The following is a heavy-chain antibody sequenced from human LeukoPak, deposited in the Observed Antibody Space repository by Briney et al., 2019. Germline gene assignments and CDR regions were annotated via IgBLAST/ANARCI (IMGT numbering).Heavy chain of an antibody. CDR1: GDSISNYY. CDR2: MYYSGST. V-gene: IGHV4-59*08. Sequence: SETLSLTCTVSGDSISNYYWSWIRQPPGKGLEWIGYMYYSGSTNYNPSLKSRVAISIDSSKNQFSLMLSSVTAADTALYYCARLAHPYSSTWYFDYWGQGTLVTVSS. D-gene: IGHD6-13*01. CDR3: ARLAHPYSSTWYFDY. J-gene: IGHJ4*02.